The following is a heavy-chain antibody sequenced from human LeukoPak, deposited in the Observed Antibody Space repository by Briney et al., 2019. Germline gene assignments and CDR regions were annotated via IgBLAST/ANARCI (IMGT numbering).Heavy chain of an antibody. CDR1: GYTFTSYY. CDR2: INPSGGST. Sequence: ASVKVSCKASGYTFTSYYMHWVRQAPGQGLEWMGIINPSGGSTSYAQKFQGRVTMTRDTSTSTVYMELSRLRSEDTAVYYCARSLMKQWLVLSLQPLDYWGQGTLVTVSS. CDR3: ARSLMKQWLVLSLQPLDY. J-gene: IGHJ4*02. D-gene: IGHD6-19*01. V-gene: IGHV1-46*01.